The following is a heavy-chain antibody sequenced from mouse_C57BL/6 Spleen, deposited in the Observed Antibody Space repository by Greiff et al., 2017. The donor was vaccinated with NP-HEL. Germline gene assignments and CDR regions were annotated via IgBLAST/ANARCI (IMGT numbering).Heavy chain of an antibody. Sequence: EVKLMESGPELVKPGASVKIPCKASGYTFTDYNMDWVKQSHGKSLEWIGDINPNNGGTIYNQKFKGKATLTVDKSSITAYMELRSLTSEDTAVYYCARGYYGSSYGYFDVWGTGTTVTVSS. J-gene: IGHJ1*03. CDR1: GYTFTDYN. D-gene: IGHD1-1*01. V-gene: IGHV1-18*01. CDR2: INPNNGGT. CDR3: ARGYYGSSYGYFDV.